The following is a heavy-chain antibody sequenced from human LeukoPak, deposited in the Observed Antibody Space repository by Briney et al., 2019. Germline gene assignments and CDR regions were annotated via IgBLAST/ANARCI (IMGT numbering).Heavy chain of an antibody. Sequence: GASVKVSCKASGYTFTSYDINWVRQATGQGLEWMGWMNPNSGNTGYAQKFQGRVTMTRNTSISTAYMELSSLRSEDTAVYYCARSIAAAGPYRYYFDYWGQGTLVTVSS. D-gene: IGHD6-13*01. V-gene: IGHV1-8*01. CDR3: ARSIAAAGPYRYYFDY. CDR2: MNPNSGNT. CDR1: GYTFTSYD. J-gene: IGHJ4*02.